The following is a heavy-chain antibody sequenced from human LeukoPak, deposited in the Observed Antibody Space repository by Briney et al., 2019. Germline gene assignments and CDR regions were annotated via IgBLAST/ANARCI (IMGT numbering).Heavy chain of an antibody. D-gene: IGHD6-13*01. V-gene: IGHV3-9*03. CDR2: ISWSGGSI. Sequence: HRGGSLSLACAAAGLTVDDYAVGSVRHQPGDGLEWVLGISWSGGSIGHAASVKGRFTISRVKAKNSLYLQMNSLRAEDMALYYCAKDATGDSSSWYSYWRQGTVNPVSP. CDR1: GLTVDDYA. J-gene: IGHJ4*02. CDR3: AKDATGDSSSWYSY.